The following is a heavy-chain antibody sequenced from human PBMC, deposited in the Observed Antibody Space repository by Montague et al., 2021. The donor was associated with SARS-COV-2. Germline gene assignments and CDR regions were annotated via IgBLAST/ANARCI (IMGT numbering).Heavy chain of an antibody. CDR1: GGAIISSSYD. CDR3: ASERIYGSWSYYNPFLLVCY. D-gene: IGHD3-10*01. Sequence: SETLSLTCTVSGGAIISSSYDWGTIRQPPGKGLEWIGSIYYSGSTYYNPSLKSRVAISVDTSKHQFSLKLSSVTAADTAVYYCASERIYGSWSYYNPFLLVCYWGQGTLVTVSS. J-gene: IGHJ4*02. CDR2: IYYSGST. V-gene: IGHV4-39*01.